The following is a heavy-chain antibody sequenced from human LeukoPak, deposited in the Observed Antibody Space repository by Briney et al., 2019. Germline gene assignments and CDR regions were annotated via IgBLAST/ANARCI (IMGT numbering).Heavy chain of an antibody. CDR1: GGTFSSYA. CDR3: ARGDGYSSPYYFDY. J-gene: IGHJ4*02. V-gene: IGHV1-69*06. CDR2: IIPIFGTA. D-gene: IGHD5-18*01. Sequence: ASVKVSCTASGGTFSSYAISWVRQAPGQGLEWMGGIIPIFGTANYAEKFQGRFTISADKSTSTAYMELSSLRSEDTAVYYCARGDGYSSPYYFDYWSQGTLVTVSS.